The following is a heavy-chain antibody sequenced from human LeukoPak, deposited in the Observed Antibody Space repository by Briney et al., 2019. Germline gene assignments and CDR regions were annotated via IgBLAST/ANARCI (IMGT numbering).Heavy chain of an antibody. CDR2: IYYSGTT. CDR3: ARRGIAAAGYDY. V-gene: IGHV4-59*08. D-gene: IGHD6-13*01. CDR1: GGSISSYY. Sequence: SETLSLTCTVSGGSISSYYWSWIRQPRGKGLEWIGYIYYSGTTDYNPSLKSRVTILVDTSKNQFSLNLSSVTAADTAVYYCARRGIAAAGYDYWGQGALVAVSS. J-gene: IGHJ4*02.